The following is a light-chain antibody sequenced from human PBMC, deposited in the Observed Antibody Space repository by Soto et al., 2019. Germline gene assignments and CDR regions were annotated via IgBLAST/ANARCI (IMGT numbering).Light chain of an antibody. J-gene: IGLJ3*02. CDR2: DVT. CDR3: SSYTTINTVVV. Sequence: QSALTQPASVSGSPGQSITFSCTGTSSDIGAYNYVSWYQHHPGKAPKLLIYDVTDRPSGVSDRFSGSKSGTTASLTISGLQAEVEADYFCSSYTTINTVVVFGGGTKVTVL. CDR1: SSDIGAYNY. V-gene: IGLV2-14*03.